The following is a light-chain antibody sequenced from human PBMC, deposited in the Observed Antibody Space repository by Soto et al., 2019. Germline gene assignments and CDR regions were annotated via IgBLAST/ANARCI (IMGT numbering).Light chain of an antibody. V-gene: IGKV3-20*01. CDR3: QQYDSSPWT. CDR1: QSVRSSF. CDR2: GAS. Sequence: ESVLTQSPGTLSLSPGERATLSCRASQSVRSSFLAWYQLKPGQAPRLLIYGASSRATGIPDRFSGSGSGTDFTLTISRLEPEDFAVYYGQQYDSSPWTFGQGTKVEIK. J-gene: IGKJ1*01.